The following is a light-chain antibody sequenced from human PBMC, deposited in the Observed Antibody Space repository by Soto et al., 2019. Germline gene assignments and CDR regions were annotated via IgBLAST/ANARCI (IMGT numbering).Light chain of an antibody. CDR1: QSVSSSY. V-gene: IGKV3-20*01. J-gene: IGKJ1*01. CDR3: QQYGSSPT. CDR2: GAS. Sequence: EVVLTQSPATLSVSPGEGVALSCRASQSVSSSYSAWDQQTPGHAHRLLSYGASSRATGIPDRFRGSGSGTDFTLTISRLEPEDFVVYYCQQYGSSPTFGQGTKVDIK.